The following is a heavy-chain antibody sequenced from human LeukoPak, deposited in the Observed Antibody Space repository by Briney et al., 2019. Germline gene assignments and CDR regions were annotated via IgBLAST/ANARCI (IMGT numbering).Heavy chain of an antibody. D-gene: IGHD2-2*01. Sequence: GESLKISCKGSGYSFTSYWIGWVRQMPGKGLEWVGIIYPGDSDTRYSPSFQGQVTISADKSISTAYLQWSSLKASDTAMYYCASGFLGYCSSTSCRGYYFDYWGQGTLVTVSS. CDR3: ASGFLGYCSSTSCRGYYFDY. CDR2: IYPGDSDT. CDR1: GYSFTSYW. J-gene: IGHJ4*02. V-gene: IGHV5-51*01.